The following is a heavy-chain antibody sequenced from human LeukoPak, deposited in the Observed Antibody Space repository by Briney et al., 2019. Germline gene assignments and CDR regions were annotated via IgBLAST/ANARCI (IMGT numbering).Heavy chain of an antibody. CDR2: ISSSSSYI. CDR3: ASYCSGGSCYSEAFDI. V-gene: IGHV3-21*01. J-gene: IGHJ3*02. CDR1: GFTFSSYS. Sequence: GGSLRLSCAASGFTFSSYSMNWVRQAPGKGLEWVSSISSSSSYIYYADSVKGRFTISRDNAKNSLYLQMNSLRAEDTAVYYCASYCSGGSCYSEAFDIWGQGTMVTVSS. D-gene: IGHD2-15*01.